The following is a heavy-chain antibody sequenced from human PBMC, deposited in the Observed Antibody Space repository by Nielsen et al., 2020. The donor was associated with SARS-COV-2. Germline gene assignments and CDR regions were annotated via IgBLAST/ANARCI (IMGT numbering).Heavy chain of an antibody. V-gene: IGHV7-4-1*02. CDR2: INTNTGHP. CDR3: ARGSNGYDTSGFDY. D-gene: IGHD3-22*01. J-gene: IGHJ4*02. Sequence: ASVKVSCKAPGGTLTRYAVTWVRQAPGHGLEWMGWINTNTGHPMYAQGFTGRFVFSLDTSVSTAYLQITSLKAEDTAVYYCARGSNGYDTSGFDYWGQGTLATVSS. CDR1: GGTLTRYA.